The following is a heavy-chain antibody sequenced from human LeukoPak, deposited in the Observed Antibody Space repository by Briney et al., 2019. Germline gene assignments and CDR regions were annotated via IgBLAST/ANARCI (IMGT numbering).Heavy chain of an antibody. CDR1: GGSISSYY. CDR3: ARGGGVDY. J-gene: IGHJ4*02. Sequence: SETLSLTCTVSGGSISSYYWSWIRQPPGKGLEWIGYIYYSGSTNYNPSLKSRVTISVDTSKNQFSLKLSSVTAADTAVYYCARGGGVDYWGQGTLVTVSS. D-gene: IGHD3-10*01. V-gene: IGHV4-59*12. CDR2: IYYSGST.